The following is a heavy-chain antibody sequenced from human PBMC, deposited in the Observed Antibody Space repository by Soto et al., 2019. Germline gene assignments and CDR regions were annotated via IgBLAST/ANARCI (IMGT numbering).Heavy chain of an antibody. CDR2: INAGNGNT. CDR1: GYTFTIYA. V-gene: IGHV1-3*01. J-gene: IGHJ3*02. Sequence: QVQLVQSGAEVKKPGASVQVSCKASGYTFTIYAMHWVRQAPGQRLEWMGWINAGNGNTKYSQKFQGRVTITRDTSASTAYMGLSSLRSEDTAVYYCATASKLTVNNACDIWGQGTMVTVSS. D-gene: IGHD4-17*01. CDR3: ATASKLTVNNACDI.